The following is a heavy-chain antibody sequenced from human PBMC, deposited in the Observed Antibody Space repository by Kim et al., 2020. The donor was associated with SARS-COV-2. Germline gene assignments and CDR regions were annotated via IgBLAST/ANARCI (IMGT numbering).Heavy chain of an antibody. CDR2: IYHSGST. D-gene: IGHD3-3*01. V-gene: IGHV4-30-2*01. J-gene: IGHJ4*02. CDR1: GGSISSGGYS. Sequence: SETLSLTCAVSGGSISSGGYSWSWIRQPPGKGLEWIGYIYHSGSTYYNPSLKSRVTISVDRSKNQFSLKLSSVTAADTAVYYCASQTHDFQNDYWGQGTLVTVSS. CDR3: ASQTHDFQNDY.